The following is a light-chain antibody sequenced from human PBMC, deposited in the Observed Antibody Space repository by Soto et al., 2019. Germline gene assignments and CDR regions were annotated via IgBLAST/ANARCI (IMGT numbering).Light chain of an antibody. Sequence: EIVLTQSPGTLSLSPGERGTLPCRASQSVSYYLAWYQQKPGQAPRLLVYDASRKATGVPDMFSSTGSGTDFTLTNSSLEPEDFAVCYCRKRCSWRPLTFGGGTKV. J-gene: IGKJ4*01. CDR2: DAS. CDR3: RKRCSWRPLT. CDR1: QSVSYY. V-gene: IGKV3D-20*02.